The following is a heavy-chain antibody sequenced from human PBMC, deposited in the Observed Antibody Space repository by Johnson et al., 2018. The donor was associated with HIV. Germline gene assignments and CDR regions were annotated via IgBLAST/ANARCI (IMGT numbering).Heavy chain of an antibody. CDR3: ARGVYSSSWSCDVAFDI. CDR2: ISSSGSTI. V-gene: IGHV3-11*04. Sequence: QMQLVESGGGLVKPGGSLGLSCAASGSTFSAYYMSWIRQAPGKGLEWVQYISSSGSTIYYADSVKGQFTISRDKAKNSLYLQMNSLRAEDPAGYYCARGVYSSSWSCDVAFDIWGQGTMVTVSS. J-gene: IGHJ3*02. D-gene: IGHD6-13*01. CDR1: GSTFSAYY.